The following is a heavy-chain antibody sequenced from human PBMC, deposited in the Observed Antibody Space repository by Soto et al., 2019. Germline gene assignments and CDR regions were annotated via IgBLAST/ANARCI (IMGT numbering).Heavy chain of an antibody. J-gene: IGHJ3*02. CDR1: GFAFDEYA. CDR2: ISWNGGSL. Sequence: SGGGLVQPGRSLTLSCAASGFAFDEYAMHWVRQTPGKGLEWVSGISWNGGSLDYADSMKGRLTISRDNARNSLYLQMKRLKTEDTALYYCVKALSLRSIYCSGGHCYRAFHIWGQGTMVTVSS. V-gene: IGHV3-9*01. D-gene: IGHD2-15*01. CDR3: VKALSLRSIYCSGGHCYRAFHI.